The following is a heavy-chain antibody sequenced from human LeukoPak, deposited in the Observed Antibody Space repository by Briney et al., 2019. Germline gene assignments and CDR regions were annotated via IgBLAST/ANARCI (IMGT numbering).Heavy chain of an antibody. V-gene: IGHV3-30*02. J-gene: IGHJ4*02. CDR2: MRYDENNK. CDR3: AKALDDYGADY. CDR1: GFTFSSYG. D-gene: IGHD4-17*01. Sequence: GGSLRLSCAASGFTFSSYGMHWVRQAPGKGLECVAFMRYDENNKYYADSVKGRFTISRDNSKNTLYLQMNSLRAEDTAVYYCAKALDDYGADYWGQGTLVTVSS.